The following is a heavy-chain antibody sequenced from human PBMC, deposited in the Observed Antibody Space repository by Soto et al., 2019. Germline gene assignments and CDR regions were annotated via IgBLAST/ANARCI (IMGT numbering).Heavy chain of an antibody. CDR2: ISSSSSYI. CDR1: GFTFSSYS. CDR3: ASTPRGSSSFDY. J-gene: IGHJ4*02. V-gene: IGHV3-21*01. D-gene: IGHD6-13*01. Sequence: GGSLRLSCAASGFTFSSYSMNWVRQAPGKGLEWVSSISSSSSYIYYADSVKGRFTISRDNAENSLYLQMNSLRAEDTAVYYCASTPRGSSSFDYWGQGTLVTVSS.